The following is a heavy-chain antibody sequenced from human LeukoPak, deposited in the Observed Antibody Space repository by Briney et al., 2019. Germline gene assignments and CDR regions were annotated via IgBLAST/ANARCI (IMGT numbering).Heavy chain of an antibody. D-gene: IGHD6-13*01. Sequence: GGSLRLSCAASGFTFSSYAMHWVRQAPGKGLEWVAVISYDGSNKYYADSVKGRFTISRDNSKKMLYLQMNGLRSEDTAVYYCARDRIAAGFRWLDYWGQGTLVTVSS. CDR1: GFTFSSYA. CDR3: ARDRIAAGFRWLDY. V-gene: IGHV3-30*04. CDR2: ISYDGSNK. J-gene: IGHJ4*02.